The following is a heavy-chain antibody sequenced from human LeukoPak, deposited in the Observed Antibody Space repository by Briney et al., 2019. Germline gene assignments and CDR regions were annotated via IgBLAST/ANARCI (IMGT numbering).Heavy chain of an antibody. CDR3: ARTEYSSSPQTPYYFDY. Sequence: SETLSLTCAVSGGSISSGGYSWSWIRQPPGQGLEWIGYIYHSGSTYYNPSLKSRVTISVDRSKNQFSLKLSSVTAADTAVYYCARTEYSSSPQTPYYFDYWGQGTLVTVSS. CDR1: GGSISSGGYS. V-gene: IGHV4-30-2*01. J-gene: IGHJ4*02. CDR2: IYHSGST. D-gene: IGHD6-6*01.